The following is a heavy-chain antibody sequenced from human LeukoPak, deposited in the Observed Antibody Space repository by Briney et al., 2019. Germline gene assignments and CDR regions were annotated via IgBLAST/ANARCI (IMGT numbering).Heavy chain of an antibody. CDR2: ISSSSSYI. Sequence: GGSLRLSCAASGFTFSSYSMNWVRQAPGKGLEGVSFISSSSSYIYYADSVKGRFTISRGNAKNSLYVQMNSLRSEDTAVYYCAKRHMGLAVAGLFDFWGQGTLVTVSS. V-gene: IGHV3-21*04. D-gene: IGHD6-19*01. CDR3: AKRHMGLAVAGLFDF. J-gene: IGHJ4*02. CDR1: GFTFSSYS.